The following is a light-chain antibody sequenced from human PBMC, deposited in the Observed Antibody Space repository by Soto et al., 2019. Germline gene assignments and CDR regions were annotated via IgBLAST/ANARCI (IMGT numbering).Light chain of an antibody. CDR3: SSYTSSSLYV. J-gene: IGLJ1*01. CDR1: SSDVGGYNY. Sequence: QSALAQPASVSGSPGQSITVSCTVTSSDVGGYNYVSWYQQLPDKAPKLMIYDVSDRPSGVSNRFSGSKSGNTASLTISGLQAEDEADYYCSSYTSSSLYVFGTGTKVTLL. CDR2: DVS. V-gene: IGLV2-14*01.